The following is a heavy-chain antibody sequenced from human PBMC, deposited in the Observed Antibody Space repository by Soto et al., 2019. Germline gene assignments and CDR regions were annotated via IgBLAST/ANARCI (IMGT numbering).Heavy chain of an antibody. CDR1: GFTFSSYG. CDR3: ARDGCGWVAAAGYYFDY. CDR2: IWYDGSNK. D-gene: IGHD6-13*01. J-gene: IGHJ4*02. V-gene: IGHV3-33*01. Sequence: QVQLVESGGGVVQPGRSLRLSCAASGFTFSSYGMHWVRQAPGKGLEWVAVIWYDGSNKYYADSVKGRFTISRDNSKNTLYLQRNSLRAEDTAVYYCARDGCGWVAAAGYYFDYWGQGTLVTVSS.